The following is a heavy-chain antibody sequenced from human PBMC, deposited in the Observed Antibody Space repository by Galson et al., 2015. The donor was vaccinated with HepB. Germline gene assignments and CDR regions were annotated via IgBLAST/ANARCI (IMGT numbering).Heavy chain of an antibody. J-gene: IGHJ6*02. CDR3: ARNPASYDYYNMDV. CDR2: ISPGGGE. Sequence: SLRLSCAASGFSFMSHSMNWVRHSPGKGLEWLAYISPGGGEDYADSAGGRFTISRDNAKKSMYLHMSSLRVEDTAVYYCARNPASYDYYNMDVWGQGTTVTVSS. V-gene: IGHV3-48*01. D-gene: IGHD3-16*01. CDR1: GFSFMSHS.